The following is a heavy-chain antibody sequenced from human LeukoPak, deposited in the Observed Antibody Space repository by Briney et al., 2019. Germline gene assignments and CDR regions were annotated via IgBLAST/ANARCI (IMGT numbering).Heavy chain of an antibody. D-gene: IGHD3-22*01. Sequence: SSETLSLTRTVSGGSISSSSYYWGWIRQPPGKGLEWIGSTYYSGSTYYNPSLKSRVTISVDTSKNQFSLKLSSVTAADTAVYYCANSEWLLLRTPTRVDYWGQGTLVTVSS. CDR2: TYYSGST. CDR3: ANSEWLLLRTPTRVDY. V-gene: IGHV4-39*07. CDR1: GGSISSSSYY. J-gene: IGHJ4*02.